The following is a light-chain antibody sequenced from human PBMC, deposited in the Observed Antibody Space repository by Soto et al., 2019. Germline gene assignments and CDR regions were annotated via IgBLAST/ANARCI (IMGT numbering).Light chain of an antibody. J-gene: IGLJ2*01. V-gene: IGLV2-14*01. Sequence: QSALTQPASVSGSPGQSITISCTGTSSDVGGYNYVSWYQQHPGKAPKLVIYEVTKRPSGVSNRFSGSKSGNTASLTISGLQAEDETDYYCSSYTSSSTHVVFGGGTKLIVL. CDR1: SSDVGGYNY. CDR3: SSYTSSSTHVV. CDR2: EVT.